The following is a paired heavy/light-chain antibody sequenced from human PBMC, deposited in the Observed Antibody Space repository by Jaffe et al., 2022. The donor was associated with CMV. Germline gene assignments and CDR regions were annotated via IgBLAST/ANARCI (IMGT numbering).Heavy chain of an antibody. CDR3: ARDNLMAPVDY. J-gene: IGHJ4*02. CDR2: IKGDGSEK. Sequence: EVQLVESGGGLVQPGGSLRLSCAASGFTFSNHYMTWVRQAPGKGLEWVANIKGDGSEKNYADSVKGRFTISRDNARNSVFLQISSLKAEDTAVYYCARDNLMAPVDYWGQGAQVTVSS. CDR1: GFTFSNHY. V-gene: IGHV3-7*01. D-gene: IGHD3-10*01.
Light chain of an antibody. V-gene: IGLV2-11*01. J-gene: IGLJ3*02. CDR2: ELN. CDR1: SSDVGRYDF. CDR3: CSYLGSSWV. Sequence: QSALTQPRSVSGSPGQSVAISCTGSSSDVGRYDFVSWYQQYPGKVPKLMIYELNKRPSGVPDRFSGSKSGNTASLTISGLQTEDEADYYCCSYLGSSWVFGGGTKLTVL.